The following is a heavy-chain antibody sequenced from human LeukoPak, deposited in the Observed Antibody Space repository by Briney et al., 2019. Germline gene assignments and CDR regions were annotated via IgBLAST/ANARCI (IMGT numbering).Heavy chain of an antibody. J-gene: IGHJ6*02. CDR3: ARDLSYYGSGPPV. CDR2: IYHSGST. D-gene: IGHD3-10*01. Sequence: SETLSLTCTVSGYSISSGYYWGWIRQPPGKGLEWIGSIYHSGSTYYNPSLKSRVTISVDTSKNQFSLKLSSVTAADTAVYYCARDLSYYGSGPPVWGQGTTVTVSS. CDR1: GYSISSGYY. V-gene: IGHV4-38-2*02.